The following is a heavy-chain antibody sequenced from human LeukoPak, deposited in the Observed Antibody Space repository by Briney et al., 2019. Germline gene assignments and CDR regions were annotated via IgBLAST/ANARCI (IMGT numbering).Heavy chain of an antibody. CDR3: SRDSLSSCGGDSYSGLDV. CDR2: IKSDGSST. D-gene: IGHD2-21*02. Sequence: GGSLRLSCAASGFTFSNYWMHWVRQAPGEAMMWVSRIKSDGSSTTYADSVKGRFTISRDNAKNTLYLQMNSLRAEDTAVYYCSRDSLSSCGGDSYSGLDVWGQGTTVTVSS. J-gene: IGHJ6*02. V-gene: IGHV3-74*01. CDR1: GFTFSNYW.